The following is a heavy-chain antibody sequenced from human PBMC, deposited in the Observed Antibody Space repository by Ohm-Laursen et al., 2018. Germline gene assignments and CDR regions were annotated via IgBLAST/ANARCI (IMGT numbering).Heavy chain of an antibody. D-gene: IGHD6-19*01. CDR1: GGSFSGYY. V-gene: IGHV4-34*01. J-gene: IGHJ4*02. CDR2: INHSGST. CDR3: ARESLSIAVAGASFDY. Sequence: DTLSLTCAVYGGSFSGYYWSWIRQPPGKGLEWTGEINHSGSTNYNPSLKSRVTISVDTSKNQFSLKLSSVTAADTAVYYCARESLSIAVAGASFDYWGQGTLVTVSS.